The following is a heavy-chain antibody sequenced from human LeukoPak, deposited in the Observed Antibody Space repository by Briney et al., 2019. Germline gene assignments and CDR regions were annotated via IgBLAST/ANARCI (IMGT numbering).Heavy chain of an antibody. Sequence: GGSLRLSCVSSGFTFSNYGMHWVRQAPGKGLEWVALIWHDGSNKYYADSVRGRVTISRDNSKNTLYLQMNSLTAEDTAVYFCAKDGDAYIEYYYYYMDVWSKGTTVTVSS. V-gene: IGHV3-33*06. D-gene: IGHD5-24*01. CDR1: GFTFSNYG. CDR3: AKDGDAYIEYYYYYMDV. J-gene: IGHJ6*03. CDR2: IWHDGSNK.